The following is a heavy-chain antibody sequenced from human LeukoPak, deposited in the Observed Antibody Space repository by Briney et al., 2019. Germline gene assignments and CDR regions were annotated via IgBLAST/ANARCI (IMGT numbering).Heavy chain of an antibody. D-gene: IGHD4-17*01. J-gene: IGHJ4*02. Sequence: PSGTLSLTCAVYGGSFSGYHWTWIRQPPGKGLEWIGEINHSGSTNYNPSLKSRVTISVDTSKNQFSLKLSSMTAADTAVYYCARARYGPDYWGQGTLVTVSS. CDR3: ARARYGPDY. CDR1: GGSFSGYH. V-gene: IGHV4-34*01. CDR2: INHSGST.